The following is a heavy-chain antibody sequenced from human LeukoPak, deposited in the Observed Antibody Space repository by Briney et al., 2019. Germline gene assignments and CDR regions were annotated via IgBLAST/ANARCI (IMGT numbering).Heavy chain of an antibody. D-gene: IGHD5-18*01. CDR1: GYDFATYW. J-gene: IGHJ3*02. CDR2: IYPADSDT. CDR3: ARSTGSYGYDALDI. V-gene: IGHV5-51*01. Sequence: GESLKISCQGSGYDFATYWIAWVRQTPGKGLEWMGIIYPADSDTRYSPSFQGQVTISADRSFSAAYLQWSSLKASDTAMYYCARSTGSYGYDALDIWGQGTMVTVSS.